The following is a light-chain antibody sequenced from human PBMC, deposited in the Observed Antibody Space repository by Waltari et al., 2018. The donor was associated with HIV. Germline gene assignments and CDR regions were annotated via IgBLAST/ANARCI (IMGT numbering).Light chain of an antibody. V-gene: IGKV3-20*01. Sequence: DIVLTQSPGTLSLSPGDRATLSCRASQSVSSTYLAWYQQKPGQPPRLLIYGASSRATGIPDRFSGSGSGTDFTLTISRLEPEDFAVYYCQQYGTSPPYTFGQGTKLEIK. CDR3: QQYGTSPPYT. J-gene: IGKJ2*01. CDR2: GAS. CDR1: QSVSSTY.